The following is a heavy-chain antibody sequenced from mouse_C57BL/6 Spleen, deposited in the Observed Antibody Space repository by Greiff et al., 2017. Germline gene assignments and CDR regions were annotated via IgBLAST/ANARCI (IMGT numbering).Heavy chain of an antibody. CDR1: GFNIKDYY. CDR3: ARIYYYGSSYVAY. V-gene: IGHV14-2*01. D-gene: IGHD1-1*01. CDR2: IDPEDGET. Sequence: EVQLQQSGAELVKPGASVKLFCTASGFNIKDYYMHWVKQRTEQGLEWIGRIDPEDGETKYAPKFQGTATITADTYSNTAYLQLSSRTSEDTAVYDCARIYYYGSSYVAYWGQGTLVTVSA. J-gene: IGHJ3*01.